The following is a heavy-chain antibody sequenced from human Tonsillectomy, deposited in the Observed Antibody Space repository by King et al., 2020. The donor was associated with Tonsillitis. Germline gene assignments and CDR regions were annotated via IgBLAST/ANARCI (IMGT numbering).Heavy chain of an antibody. CDR2: IYWDDDK. V-gene: IGHV2-5*02. CDR3: AQLDYTYNWFDP. Sequence: TLKESGPTVVTPTQTLTLTCTLSGLSLRTSGVGVGWIRQPPGKALEWLALIYWDDDKRYSPSLKSRLTVTKDTSKNQVVLTVTNMDHVDTATYYCAQLDYTYNWFDPWGQGTLVTVYS. J-gene: IGHJ5*02. CDR1: GLSLRTSGVG. D-gene: IGHD4-11*01.